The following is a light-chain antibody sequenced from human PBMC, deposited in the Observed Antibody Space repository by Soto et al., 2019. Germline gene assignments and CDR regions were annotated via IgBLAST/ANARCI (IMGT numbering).Light chain of an antibody. V-gene: IGKV3-20*01. CDR2: NVS. CDR1: QSVSSAY. CDR3: QQYGASPET. J-gene: IGKJ1*01. Sequence: EVVLTQSPGTLSLSPGERATLSCRASQSVSSAYLAWYQQKPGQAPRLLIYNVSRRATGIPDRFSGSGSGTDFTLTVSRLEPEDFAVYYCQQYGASPETFGQGTKVAIK.